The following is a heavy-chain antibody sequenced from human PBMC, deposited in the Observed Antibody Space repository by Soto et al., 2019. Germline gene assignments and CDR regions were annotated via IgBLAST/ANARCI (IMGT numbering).Heavy chain of an antibody. Sequence: SETLSLTCTVSGGSISSYYWSWIRQPPGKGLEWIGYIYYSGSTNYNPSLKSRVTISVDTSKNQFSLKLSSVTAADTAVYYCARLMVRGVIIKTQYYFDYWGQGTLVTVSS. CDR2: IYYSGST. D-gene: IGHD3-10*01. CDR1: GGSISSYY. V-gene: IGHV4-59*08. J-gene: IGHJ4*02. CDR3: ARLMVRGVIIKTQYYFDY.